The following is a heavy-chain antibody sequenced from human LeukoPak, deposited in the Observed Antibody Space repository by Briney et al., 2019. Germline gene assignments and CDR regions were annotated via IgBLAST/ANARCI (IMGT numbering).Heavy chain of an antibody. V-gene: IGHV3-23*01. CDR3: AKTSPITMVRGVIKGAVDY. D-gene: IGHD3-10*01. CDR2: ITGGGGST. Sequence: GGSLRLSCAASGFTFSSYWMSWVRQAPGKGLEWVSAITGGGGSTYYADSVKGRFTISRDNSKNTLYLQMNSLRAEDTAVYYCAKTSPITMVRGVIKGAVDYWGQGTLVTVSS. J-gene: IGHJ4*02. CDR1: GFTFSSYW.